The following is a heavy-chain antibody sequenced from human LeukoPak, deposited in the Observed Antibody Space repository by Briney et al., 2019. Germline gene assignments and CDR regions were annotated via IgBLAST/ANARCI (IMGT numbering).Heavy chain of an antibody. CDR3: AKGIRYLRNY. Sequence: GGSLRLSCAASGFTFSSYGMHWVRQAPGKGLEWVAVISYDGSNKYYADSVKGRFTISRDNSKNTLYLQMNSLRAEDTAVYYCAKGIRYLRNYWGQGTLVTVSS. D-gene: IGHD4-17*01. V-gene: IGHV3-30*18. CDR1: GFTFSSYG. CDR2: ISYDGSNK. J-gene: IGHJ4*02.